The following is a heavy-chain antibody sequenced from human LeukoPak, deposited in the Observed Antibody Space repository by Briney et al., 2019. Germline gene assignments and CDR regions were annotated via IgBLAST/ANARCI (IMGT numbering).Heavy chain of an antibody. V-gene: IGHV3-73*01. CDR1: GFTFSGSA. Sequence: GGSLRLSCAASGFTFSGSAMHWVRQASGKGLEWVGRIRTKANSYGTAYAASVKGRFTISRDDSKNTAYLQMNSLKIEDTAMCYCTRQKGPVAAAGNSQYYFDYWGQGTLVTVSS. D-gene: IGHD6-13*01. J-gene: IGHJ4*02. CDR3: TRQKGPVAAAGNSQYYFDY. CDR2: IRTKANSYGT.